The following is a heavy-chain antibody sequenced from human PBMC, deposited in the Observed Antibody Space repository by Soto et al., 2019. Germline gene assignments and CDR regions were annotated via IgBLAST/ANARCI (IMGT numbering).Heavy chain of an antibody. D-gene: IGHD3-16*01. CDR1: GFTFSSYA. J-gene: IGHJ3*02. V-gene: IGHV3-30-3*01. CDR3: ASQVSDVGAFDI. CDR2: ISYDGSNK. Sequence: QVQLVESGGGVVQPGRSLRLFCAASGFTFSSYAMHWVRQAPGKGLEWVAVISYDGSNKYYADSVKGRFTISRDNSKNTLYLQMNSLRAEDTAVYYCASQVSDVGAFDIWGQGTMVTVSS.